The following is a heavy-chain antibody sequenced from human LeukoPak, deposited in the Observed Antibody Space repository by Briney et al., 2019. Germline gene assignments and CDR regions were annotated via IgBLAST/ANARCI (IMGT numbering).Heavy chain of an antibody. Sequence: PGGSLRLSCAASGFTFSSYSMNWVRQAPGKGLEWVSSISSSSSYIYYADSVKGRFTISRDNAKNSLYLQMNSLRAEDTAVYYCARGGDYDFWGGYRKYCDYWGQGTLVTVSS. CDR3: ARGGDYDFWGGYRKYCDY. J-gene: IGHJ4*02. V-gene: IGHV3-21*01. CDR1: GFTFSSYS. D-gene: IGHD3-3*01. CDR2: ISSSSSYI.